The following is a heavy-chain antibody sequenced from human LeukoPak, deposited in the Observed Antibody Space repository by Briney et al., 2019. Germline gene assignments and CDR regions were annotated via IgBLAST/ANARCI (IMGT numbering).Heavy chain of an antibody. V-gene: IGHV1-8*01. Sequence: ASVKVSCKASGYTFTNYDINWVRQATGQGPEWMGWMNPNSGNTGYAQKFQGRVTMTRNTSISTAYMELSSLRSEDTAVYYCARTAYSSSWYGLPYYYYYGMDVWGQGTTVTVSS. J-gene: IGHJ6*02. CDR1: GYTFTNYD. CDR3: ARTAYSSSWYGLPYYYYYGMDV. D-gene: IGHD6-13*01. CDR2: MNPNSGNT.